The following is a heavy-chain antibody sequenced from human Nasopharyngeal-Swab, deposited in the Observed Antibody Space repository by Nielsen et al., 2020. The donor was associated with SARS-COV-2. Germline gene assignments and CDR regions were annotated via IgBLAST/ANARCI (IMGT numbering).Heavy chain of an antibody. CDR2: ITWNGGSI. J-gene: IGHJ4*02. Sequence: GGSLRLSCAASGFIFDDYAMNWVRQAPGKGLGWVSGITWNGGSIGYAESVKGRFTISRDSAKNSLYLQMNSLRAEDTALYYCARDKSSTVTTFDYWGQGTLVTVSS. CDR3: ARDKSSTVTTFDY. V-gene: IGHV3-20*04. CDR1: GFIFDDYA. D-gene: IGHD4-17*01.